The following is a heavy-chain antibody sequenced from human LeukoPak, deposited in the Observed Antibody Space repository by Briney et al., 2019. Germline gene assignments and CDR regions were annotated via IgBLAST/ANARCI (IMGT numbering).Heavy chain of an antibody. CDR1: GFIFSPYV. Sequence: GGSLRLSCAASGFIFSPYVMSWVRQAPGKGLEWVSVISGSGGSTNYADSVKGRFTISRDNSRNTLYLQMNSLRAEDTAIYYCARGAGYCSGGSCHDYWGQGTVVTVSS. CDR2: ISGSGGST. V-gene: IGHV3-23*01. CDR3: ARGAGYCSGGSCHDY. D-gene: IGHD2-15*01. J-gene: IGHJ4*02.